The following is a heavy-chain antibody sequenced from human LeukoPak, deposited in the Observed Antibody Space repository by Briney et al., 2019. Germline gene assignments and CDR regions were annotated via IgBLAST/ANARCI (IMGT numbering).Heavy chain of an antibody. Sequence: ASVTVSFTTSGYTFTIYAIIWVRQAPGPGLEWMGWISANNGNTNYAQKLQGRVTMTTDTYTSTAYMELRTLTSDDTAAYYCARQIVGATNWFDPWGQGTLVTVSS. CDR2: ISANNGNT. V-gene: IGHV1-18*01. CDR1: GYTFTIYA. D-gene: IGHD1-26*01. J-gene: IGHJ5*02. CDR3: ARQIVGATNWFDP.